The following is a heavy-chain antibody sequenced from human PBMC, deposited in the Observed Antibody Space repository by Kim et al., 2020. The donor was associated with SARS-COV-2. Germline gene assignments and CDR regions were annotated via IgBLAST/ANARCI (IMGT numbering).Heavy chain of an antibody. D-gene: IGHD4-17*01. V-gene: IGHV3-48*02. CDR1: GFTFSSYS. J-gene: IGHJ4*02. Sequence: VGSLRLSCAASGFTFSSYSMNWVRQAPGKGLEWVSYISSSSSTIYYADSVKGRFTISRDNAKNSLYLQMNSLRDEDTAVYYCARDSYRWGDYRVNGLDYWGQGTLVTVSS. CDR3: ARDSYRWGDYRVNGLDY. CDR2: ISSSSSTI.